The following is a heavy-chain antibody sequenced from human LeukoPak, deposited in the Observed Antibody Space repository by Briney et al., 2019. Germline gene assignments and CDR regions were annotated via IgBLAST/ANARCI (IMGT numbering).Heavy chain of an antibody. V-gene: IGHV3-48*01. CDR1: GFTFSSYE. D-gene: IGHD3-10*01. CDR3: ARGAYGSGSYGDNWFDP. CDR2: ISSTSSTI. Sequence: GGSLRLSCAASGFTFSSYEMSWVRQAPGKGLEWVSYISSTSSTIYYADSVKGRFTISRDTAKNSLYLQMNSLRAEDTAVYYCARGAYGSGSYGDNWFDPWGQGTLVTVSS. J-gene: IGHJ5*02.